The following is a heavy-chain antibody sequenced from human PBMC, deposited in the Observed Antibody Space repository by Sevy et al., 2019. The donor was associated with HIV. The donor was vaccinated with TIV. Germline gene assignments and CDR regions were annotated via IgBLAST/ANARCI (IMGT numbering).Heavy chain of an antibody. CDR1: EFTFRDYT. V-gene: IGHV3-21*06. CDR2: ISSGSSYI. D-gene: IGHD3-10*01. CDR3: ARDRVYYGSGTYDH. J-gene: IGHJ4*02. Sequence: GGSLRLSCAASEFTFRDYTMNWVRQTPGKGLEWVSYISSGSSYIRYADSVKGRFTISRDNAENSLYLQMNSLRAEDTGVYYCARDRVYYGSGTYDHWGQGTLVTVSS.